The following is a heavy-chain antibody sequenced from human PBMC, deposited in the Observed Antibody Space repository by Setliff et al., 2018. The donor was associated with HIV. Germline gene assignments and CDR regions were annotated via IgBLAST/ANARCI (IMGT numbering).Heavy chain of an antibody. CDR2: IYYGGST. CDR3: ARGPRITLIEVVTSDYYYGMDV. D-gene: IGHD3-22*01. CDR1: GASISNSNSY. V-gene: IGHV4-39*02. Sequence: SETLSLTCTVYGASISNSNSYWGWIRQPPGKRLEWLGSIYYGGSTSYNPSLSSRLTISVDTSKNQVSLRLSSVTAADTGVYYCARGPRITLIEVVTSDYYYGMDVWGQGTTVTVSS. J-gene: IGHJ6*02.